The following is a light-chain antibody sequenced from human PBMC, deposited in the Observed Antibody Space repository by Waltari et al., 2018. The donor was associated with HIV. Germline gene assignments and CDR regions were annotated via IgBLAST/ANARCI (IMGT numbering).Light chain of an antibody. CDR1: SSNIGTNY. CDR3: AAWDDTLTVV. CDR2: RNN. V-gene: IGLV1-47*01. Sequence: QSVLTQPPSASGTPGQRVTISCSGTSSNIGTNYVSWYQQFPGTAPKLLIYRNNKRPSGVPDRFSGSKSGTSASLAISGLRSDDEADYYCAAWDDTLTVVFGGGTKLTVL. J-gene: IGLJ2*01.